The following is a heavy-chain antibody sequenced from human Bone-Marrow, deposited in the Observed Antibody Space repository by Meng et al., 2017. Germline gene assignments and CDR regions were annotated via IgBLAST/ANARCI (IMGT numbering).Heavy chain of an antibody. J-gene: IGHJ4*02. V-gene: IGHV3-23*01. CDR3: AQGWARGAVATTIFGY. D-gene: IGHD6-19*01. CDR2: ITGNGVTT. CDR1: GFTFSTYG. Sequence: GESLKISCAASGFTFSTYGMNWVRQAPGKGLEWVSGITGNGVTTYYADSVNGRFTISRDNSKNTLYLQMSSLRVEDTAVYYCAQGWARGAVATTIFGYWGQGTLVTVSS.